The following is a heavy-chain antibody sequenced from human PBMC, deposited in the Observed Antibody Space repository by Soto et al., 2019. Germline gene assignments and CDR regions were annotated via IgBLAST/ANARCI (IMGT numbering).Heavy chain of an antibody. CDR1: GFTFSGSA. CDR3: TLWFGELGEYFQH. CDR2: IRSKANSYAT. J-gene: IGHJ1*01. D-gene: IGHD3-10*01. V-gene: IGHV3-73*01. Sequence: GGSLRLSCAASGFTFSGSAMHWVRQASGKGLEWVGRIRSKANSYATAYAASVKGRFTISRDDSKNTAYLQMNSLKTEDTAVYYCTLWFGELGEYFQHWGQGTLVTVSS.